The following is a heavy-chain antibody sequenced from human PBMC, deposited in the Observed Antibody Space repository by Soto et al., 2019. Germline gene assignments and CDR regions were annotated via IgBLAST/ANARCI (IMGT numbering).Heavy chain of an antibody. V-gene: IGHV3-48*01. D-gene: IGHD3-10*01. CDR1: GFTFSSYS. J-gene: IGHJ4*02. CDR3: ARGAGMVDY. CDR2: ISSSSSTI. Sequence: GGSLRLSCAASGFTFSSYSMNWVRQAPGKGLEWVSYISSSSSTIYYADSVKGRFTISRDNAKNSLYLQMNSLRAEDTAVYYCARGAGMVDYWGQGTLVTVSS.